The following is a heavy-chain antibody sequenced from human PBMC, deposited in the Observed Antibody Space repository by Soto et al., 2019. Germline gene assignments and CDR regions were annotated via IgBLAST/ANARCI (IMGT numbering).Heavy chain of an antibody. CDR2: IIPVFGTP. J-gene: IGHJ4*02. D-gene: IGHD3-16*01. CDR1: GGTFTTST. CDR3: ARPADYVSGFSQ. Sequence: QVQLVQSGAEVKKPGSSVKVSCQTSGGTFTTSTISWVRQAPGQGLEWMGGIIPVFGTPSYAQKFQGRVTMIADTSSSTAYMELRNLRSEDTAMYYCARPADYVSGFSQWGQGTLVTVSS. V-gene: IGHV1-69*06.